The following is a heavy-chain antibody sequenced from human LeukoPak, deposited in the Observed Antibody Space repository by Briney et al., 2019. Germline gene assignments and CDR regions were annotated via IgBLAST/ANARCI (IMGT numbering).Heavy chain of an antibody. J-gene: IGHJ4*02. Sequence: GASVEVSCKASGYTFTDHQMHWVRQQGQGLEWMGRINPKTGGTDNAQRFQGRVTMTRDTSTSTAYMELRSLKSDDTAVYYCAREILAGHIRNWGQGTLVTVSS. D-gene: IGHD2-21*01. CDR3: AREILAGHIRN. V-gene: IGHV1-2*06. CDR2: INPKTGGT. CDR1: GYTFTDHQ.